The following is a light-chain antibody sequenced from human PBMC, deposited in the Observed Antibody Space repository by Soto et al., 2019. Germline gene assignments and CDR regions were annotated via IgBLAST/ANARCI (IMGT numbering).Light chain of an antibody. V-gene: IGKV1-5*01. CDR3: QHYDSNSQT. CDR1: QSISSW. Sequence: DIQMTQSPSTLSASVGDRVTITCRASQSISSWLAWYQQKPGKAPILLIYDASILVSGVPSRFSGSGSGTEFTLTISSLQPDDFATYYCQHYDSNSQTFGQGTKVDI. CDR2: DAS. J-gene: IGKJ1*01.